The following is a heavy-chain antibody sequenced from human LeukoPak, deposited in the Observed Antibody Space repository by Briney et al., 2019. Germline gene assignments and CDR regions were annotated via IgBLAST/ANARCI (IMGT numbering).Heavy chain of an antibody. J-gene: IGHJ5*02. CDR3: ARDRYCSGGSCYRWFDH. CDR2: INPNSGGT. V-gene: IGHV1-2*02. D-gene: IGHD2-15*01. Sequence: ASVTVSFKSSGYTFTDYYMHWVRQAPGQGLEWMGWINPNSGGTNYAQKFQGRVTMTRDTSISTAYMELSRLTSDDTAVYYCARDRYCSGGSCYRWFDHWGQGTLVTVSS. CDR1: GYTFTDYY.